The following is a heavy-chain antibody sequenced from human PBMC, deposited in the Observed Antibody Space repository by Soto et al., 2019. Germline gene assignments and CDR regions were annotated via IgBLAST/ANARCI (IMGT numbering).Heavy chain of an antibody. Sequence: EVQLVESGGGLVKPGGSLRLSCAASGFTFSSYSMNWVRQAPGKGLEWVSSISSSSSYIYYADSVKGRFTISRDNAKNSLYLQMTGLRAEDTAVYYCARDKGGFRGIAARPNYGMDVWGQGTTVTVSS. CDR2: ISSSSSYI. CDR1: GFTFSSYS. V-gene: IGHV3-21*01. J-gene: IGHJ6*02. D-gene: IGHD6-6*01. CDR3: ARDKGGFRGIAARPNYGMDV.